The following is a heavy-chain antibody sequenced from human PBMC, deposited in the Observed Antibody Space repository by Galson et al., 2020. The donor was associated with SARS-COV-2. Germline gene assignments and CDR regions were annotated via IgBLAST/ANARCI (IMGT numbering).Heavy chain of an antibody. J-gene: IGHJ3*02. CDR3: AKDMGPAGDAFDI. CDR1: GFTFDDYA. D-gene: IGHD6-13*01. Sequence: SLKISCAASGFTFDDYAMHWVRQAPGKGLEWVSGISWNSGSIGYADSVKGRFTISRDNAKNSLYLQMNSLRAEDTALYYCAKDMGPAGDAFDIWGQGTMVTVSS. V-gene: IGHV3-9*01. CDR2: ISWNSGSI.